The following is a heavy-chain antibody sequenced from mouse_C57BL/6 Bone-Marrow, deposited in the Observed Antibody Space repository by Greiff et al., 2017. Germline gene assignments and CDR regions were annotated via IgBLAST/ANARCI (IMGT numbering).Heavy chain of an antibody. J-gene: IGHJ3*01. CDR2: INPYNGGT. CDR3: AREGDYYGA. CDR1: GYTFTDYY. D-gene: IGHD1-1*01. V-gene: IGHV1-19*01. Sequence: VQLKQSGPVLVKPGASVKMSCKASGYTFTDYYMNWVKQSHGKSLEWIGVINPYNGGTSYNQKFKGKATLTVDKSSSTAYMELNSLTSEDSAVYYCAREGDYYGAWGQGTLVTVSA.